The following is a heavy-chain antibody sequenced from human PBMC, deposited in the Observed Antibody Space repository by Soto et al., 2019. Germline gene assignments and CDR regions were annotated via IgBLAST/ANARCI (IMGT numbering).Heavy chain of an antibody. CDR3: ARDVGGIYYDFWSGYAFDI. Sequence: ASVKVSCKASGGTFSSYTISWVRQAPGQGLEWMGRIIPILGIANYAQKFQGRVTITADKSTSTAYMELSSLRSEDTAVYYCARDVGGIYYDFWSGYAFDIWGQGTMVTVSS. CDR1: GGTFSSYT. CDR2: IIPILGIA. J-gene: IGHJ3*02. V-gene: IGHV1-69*04. D-gene: IGHD3-3*01.